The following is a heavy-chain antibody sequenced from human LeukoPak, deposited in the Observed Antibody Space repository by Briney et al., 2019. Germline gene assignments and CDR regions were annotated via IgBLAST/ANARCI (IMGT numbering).Heavy chain of an antibody. J-gene: IGHJ6*03. Sequence: GPSVKLSCNASGYTFTSYDINWVRQATGQGLEWMGWMNPNSGNTGYAQKFQGRVTMTRNTAISTAYMELSSLRSEDTAVYYCARGGGIVATILYYYYYYMDVWGKGTTVTVSS. V-gene: IGHV1-8*01. CDR1: GYTFTSYD. D-gene: IGHD5-12*01. CDR2: MNPNSGNT. CDR3: ARGGGIVATILYYYYYYMDV.